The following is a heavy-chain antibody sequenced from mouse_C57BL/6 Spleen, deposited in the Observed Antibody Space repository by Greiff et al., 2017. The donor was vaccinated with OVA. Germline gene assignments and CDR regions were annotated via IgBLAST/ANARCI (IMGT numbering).Heavy chain of an antibody. D-gene: IGHD2-4*01. V-gene: IGHV5-17*01. J-gene: IGHJ3*01. CDR1: GFTFSDYG. Sequence: EVMLVESGGGLVKPGGSLKLSCAASGFTFSDYGMHWVRQAPEKGLEWVAYISSGSSTIYYADTVKGRFTISRDNAKNTLFLQMTSLRSEDTAMYYCARETDDYDGGFAYWGQGTLVTVSA. CDR3: ARETDDYDGGFAY. CDR2: ISSGSSTI.